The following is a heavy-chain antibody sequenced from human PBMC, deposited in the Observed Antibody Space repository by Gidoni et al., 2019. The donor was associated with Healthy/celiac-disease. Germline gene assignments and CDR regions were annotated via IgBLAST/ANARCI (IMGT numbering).Heavy chain of an antibody. J-gene: IGHJ3*02. CDR1: AFSFDAFA. Sequence: EVQLVESGGGLVQPGRSLRLFCAASAFSFDAFAMHLVRQAPGKGLEWVSGISWNSGSIGYADAVKGRFTISRDNAKNSLYLQMNSLRAEDTALYYCAKALPASYYYGSGSYYGRDAFDIWGQGTMVTVSS. D-gene: IGHD3-10*01. CDR3: AKALPASYYYGSGSYYGRDAFDI. V-gene: IGHV3-9*01. CDR2: ISWNSGSI.